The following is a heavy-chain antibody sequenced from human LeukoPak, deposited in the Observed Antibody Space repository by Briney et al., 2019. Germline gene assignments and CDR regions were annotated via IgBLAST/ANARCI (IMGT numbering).Heavy chain of an antibody. CDR3: ARTEGTDCSGGSCYFRY. V-gene: IGHV1-46*01. CDR1: GYTFTSYY. CDR2: INPSGGST. D-gene: IGHD2-15*01. Sequence: ASVKVSCKASGYTFTSYYMHWVRQAPGQGLEWMGIINPSGGSTSYAQKFQGRVTMTRDTSTSTVYMELSSLRSEDTAVYYCARTEGTDCSGGSCYFRYWGQGILVTVSS. J-gene: IGHJ4*02.